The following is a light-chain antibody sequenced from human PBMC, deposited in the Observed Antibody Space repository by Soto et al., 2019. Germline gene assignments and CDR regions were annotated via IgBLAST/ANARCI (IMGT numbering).Light chain of an antibody. CDR2: DAS. V-gene: IGKV3-11*01. CDR3: QQRSNGGS. Sequence: EIVLTQSPATLSLSPGERATLSCRASQSVSSYLAWYQQKPGQAPRLLIYDASNRATGIPARFSGSGSGTDFTPTISSLEPEDFAVYYCQQRSNGGSFGQGTRLEIK. J-gene: IGKJ5*01. CDR1: QSVSSY.